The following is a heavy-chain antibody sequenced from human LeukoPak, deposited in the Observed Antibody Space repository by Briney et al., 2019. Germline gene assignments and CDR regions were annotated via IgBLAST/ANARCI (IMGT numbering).Heavy chain of an antibody. J-gene: IGHJ4*03. Sequence: AETLSLTCAVYGGSFSAYYWSWIRQSPGKGLEWVADINHRGDTNYNPSVKSRVSISVDTSKNKFYLKVTSLTAADTAVYYCARGPTISETGYFDYWGQGTLVTVSS. D-gene: IGHD1-1*01. V-gene: IGHV4-34*01. CDR2: INHRGDT. CDR3: ARGPTISETGYFDY. CDR1: GGSFSAYY.